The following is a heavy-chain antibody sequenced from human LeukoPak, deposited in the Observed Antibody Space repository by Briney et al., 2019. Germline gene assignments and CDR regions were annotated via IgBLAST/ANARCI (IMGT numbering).Heavy chain of an antibody. CDR2: IKQDGSEK. CDR1: GFTFSNYW. Sequence: GGSLRLSCAASGFTFSNYWLTWVRQAPGQGLEWVANIKQDGSEKHYVDSVKGRFTISRDNAKNSLYLQMNSLRAEDTAVYYCGRDRQIAYWGQGGLVTVSS. CDR3: GRDRQIAY. J-gene: IGHJ4*03. V-gene: IGHV3-7*01.